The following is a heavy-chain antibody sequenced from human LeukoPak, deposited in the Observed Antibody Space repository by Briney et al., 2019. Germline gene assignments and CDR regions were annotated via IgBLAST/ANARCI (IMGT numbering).Heavy chain of an antibody. CDR3: ARLAGTPTSYYYYYYFAV. CDR2: IYSLGST. CDR1: GASISSTTYY. V-gene: IGHV4-39*01. D-gene: IGHD1-1*01. J-gene: IGHJ6*03. Sequence: SETLSLTCTVSGASISSTTYYWGWIRQPPGEGLEWIGTIYSLGSTYYNPSLKSRLTISVDTSENQFSLKLNSVTAADTAVYYCARLAGTPTSYYYYYYFAVWGKGTTVTVSS.